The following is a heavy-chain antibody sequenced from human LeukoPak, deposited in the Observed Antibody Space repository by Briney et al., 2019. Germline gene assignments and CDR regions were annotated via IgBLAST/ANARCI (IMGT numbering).Heavy chain of an antibody. CDR3: ARERQGTGGFDY. V-gene: IGHV3-33*01. D-gene: IGHD1-1*01. Sequence: GRSLRLSCAASGFTFSSYGRHWVRQAPGKGLEWVAVIWYDGSNKYYADSVKGRFTISRDNSKNTLYLQMNSLRAEDTAVYYCARERQGTGGFDYWGQGTLVTVSS. CDR1: GFTFSSYG. CDR2: IWYDGSNK. J-gene: IGHJ4*02.